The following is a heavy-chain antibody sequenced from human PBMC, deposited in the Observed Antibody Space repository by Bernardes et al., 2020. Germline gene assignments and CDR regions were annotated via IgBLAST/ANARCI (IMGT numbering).Heavy chain of an antibody. CDR3: ARRGAARDYYYYGMDV. V-gene: IGHV4-34*01. Sequence: SETLSLTCAVYGGSFSGYYWSWIRQPPGKGLEWIGEINHSGSTNYNPSLKSRVTISVDTSKNQFSLKLSSVTAADTAVYYCARRGAARDYYYYGMDVWGKGTTVTVSS. CDR2: INHSGST. CDR1: GGSFSGYY. D-gene: IGHD6-6*01. J-gene: IGHJ6*04.